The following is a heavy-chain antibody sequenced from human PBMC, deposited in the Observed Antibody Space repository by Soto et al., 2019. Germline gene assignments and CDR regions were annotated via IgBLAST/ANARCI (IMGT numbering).Heavy chain of an antibody. J-gene: IGHJ4*02. CDR2: VSAYNGNT. CDR1: GYTFSNDA. D-gene: IGHD1-20*01. Sequence: QVQLVQSGAEVKKPGASVKVSCKASGYTFSNDAITWVRQAPGQGLEWMGWVSAYNGNTNYAQKFKGRVTMTTDTSTSTAYMEIRSLRYGYTAVYFCARASRYYWDYMMYWGQGTLVTVSS. CDR3: ARASRYYWDYMMY. V-gene: IGHV1-18*01.